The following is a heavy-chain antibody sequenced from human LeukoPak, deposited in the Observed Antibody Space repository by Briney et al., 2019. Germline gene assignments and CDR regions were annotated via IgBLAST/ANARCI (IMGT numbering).Heavy chain of an antibody. CDR3: TKVPLAHCTNTSCLPFDS. V-gene: IGHV3-21*01. J-gene: IGHJ4*02. CDR1: GFTFGHYA. D-gene: IGHD2-2*01. CDR2: ISTTSSRI. Sequence: GGSLRLSCVGSGFTSGFTFGHYAMNWVRQPPGKGLEWVASISTTSSRIYYADSVTGRFTISRDNAKRSVYLEMSSLRAEDTAVYYCTKVPLAHCTNTSCLPFDSWGQGTLVAVSS.